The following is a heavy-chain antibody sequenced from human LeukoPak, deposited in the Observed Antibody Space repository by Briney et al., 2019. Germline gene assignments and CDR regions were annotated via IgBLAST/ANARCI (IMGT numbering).Heavy chain of an antibody. J-gene: IGHJ5*02. V-gene: IGHV1-69*15. CDR3: ARGSKYTTVRPFVGP. D-gene: IGHD3-10*01. CDR2: IIPIFGTA. Sequence: SVKVSCKASGGTFSSYAISWVRQAPGQGLEWMGRIIPIFGTANYAQKFQGRVTITADESTSTAYMELSSLRSEDTAVYYCARGSKYTTVRPFVGPWGQGTLVTVSS. CDR1: GGTFSSYA.